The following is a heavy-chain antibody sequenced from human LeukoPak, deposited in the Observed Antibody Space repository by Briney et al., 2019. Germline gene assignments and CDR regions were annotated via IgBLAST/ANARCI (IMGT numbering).Heavy chain of an antibody. D-gene: IGHD6-6*01. J-gene: IGHJ3*02. CDR2: ISSSGNTI. CDR1: EFTFTSYE. Sequence: GGSLRLSCAASEFTFTSYELNWVRQAPGKGLEWVSYISSSGNTISYADSVKGRFTISRDNAKNSLYLQVISLRAEDTAVYYCARGPSIAARYDAFDTWGQGTMVTVSS. V-gene: IGHV3-48*03. CDR3: ARGPSIAARYDAFDT.